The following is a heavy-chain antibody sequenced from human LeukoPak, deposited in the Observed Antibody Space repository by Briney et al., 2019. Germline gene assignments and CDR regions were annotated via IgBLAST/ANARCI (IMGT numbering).Heavy chain of an antibody. CDR2: IYYSGST. J-gene: IGHJ4*02. CDR3: ARSQAHYDFWSGYYKGNYFDY. D-gene: IGHD3-3*01. Sequence: ASETLSLTCTVSGGSISSHYWSWIRQPPGKGLEWIGYIYYSGSTNCNPSLKSRVTISVDTSKNQFSLKLSPVTAADTAVYYCARSQAHYDFWSGYYKGNYFDYWGQGTLVTVSS. V-gene: IGHV4-59*11. CDR1: GGSISSHY.